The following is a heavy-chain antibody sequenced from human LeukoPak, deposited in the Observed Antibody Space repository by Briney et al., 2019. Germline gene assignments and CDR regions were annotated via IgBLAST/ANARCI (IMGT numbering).Heavy chain of an antibody. CDR2: SYYSGTT. J-gene: IGHJ3*02. CDR3: ARESRQQLVLAFDI. V-gene: IGHV4-61*01. D-gene: IGHD6-13*01. Sequence: SETLSLTCTVSGGSVSSGSYYWSWIRQPPGKGLEWIGYSYYSGTTNYNPSLKTRVTISVDTSKNQFSLRLSSVTAADTAVYYCARESRQQLVLAFDIWGQGTMVTASS. CDR1: GGSVSSGSYY.